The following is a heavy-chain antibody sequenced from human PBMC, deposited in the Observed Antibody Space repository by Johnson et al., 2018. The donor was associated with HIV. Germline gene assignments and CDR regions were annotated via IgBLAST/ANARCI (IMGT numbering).Heavy chain of an antibody. J-gene: IGHJ3*02. Sequence: EKLVESGGGLVQPGGSLRLSCAASGFIFDDYGMSWVRQAPGKGLEWVSGINWNGGSTGYADSVKGRFTISRDNAKNSLYLQMNSLRAEDTALYYCARDRGQRAPLCAFDIWGQGTMVTVSS. CDR2: INWNGGST. V-gene: IGHV3-20*04. CDR1: GFIFDDYG. CDR3: ARDRGQRAPLCAFDI. D-gene: IGHD3-10*01.